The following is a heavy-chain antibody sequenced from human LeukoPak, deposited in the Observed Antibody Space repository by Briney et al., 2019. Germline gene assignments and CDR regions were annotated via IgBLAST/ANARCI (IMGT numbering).Heavy chain of an antibody. CDR3: AKGTSSSCYSAPNY. J-gene: IGHJ4*02. D-gene: IGHD2-15*01. Sequence: GGSLRLSCGASGFTVNNAWMSWVRQAPGKGLEWVSAICSNDNNTYYANSVKGRFTISRDNSKNTLSLQLNSLRAEDTAVYYCAKGTSSSCYSAPNYWGQGTLVTVSS. CDR1: GFTVNNAW. V-gene: IGHV3-23*01. CDR2: ICSNDNNT.